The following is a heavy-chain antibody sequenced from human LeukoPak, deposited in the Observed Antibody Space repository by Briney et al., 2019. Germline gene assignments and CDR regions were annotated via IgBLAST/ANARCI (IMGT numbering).Heavy chain of an antibody. J-gene: IGHJ4*02. CDR3: ARRGDNYGHLGY. CDR1: GFTFSRYA. Sequence: GGSLRLSCAASGFTFSRYAMSWVRQAPGKGLEWVSTISSSATSTYYADSVKGRFTISRDDSESTLFLQMNSLRAEDTAVYYCARRGDNYGHLGYWGQGTLVTVSS. CDR2: ISSSATST. D-gene: IGHD5-18*01. V-gene: IGHV3-23*01.